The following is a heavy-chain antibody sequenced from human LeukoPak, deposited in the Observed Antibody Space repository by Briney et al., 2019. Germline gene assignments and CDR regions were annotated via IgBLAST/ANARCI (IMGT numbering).Heavy chain of an antibody. D-gene: IGHD6-19*01. CDR2: ISGSGGST. CDR3: AKGRAVAGIFYYGMDV. V-gene: IGHV3-23*01. Sequence: PGGSLRLSCAASGFTFSSYAMSWVRQAQGKGLEWVSAISGSGGSTYYADSVKGRFTISRDNSKNTLYLQMNSLRAEDTAVYYCAKGRAVAGIFYYGMDVWGQGTTVTVSS. CDR1: GFTFSSYA. J-gene: IGHJ6*02.